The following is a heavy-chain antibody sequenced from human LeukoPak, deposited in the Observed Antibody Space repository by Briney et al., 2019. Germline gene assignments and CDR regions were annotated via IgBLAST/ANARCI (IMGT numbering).Heavy chain of an antibody. J-gene: IGHJ3*01. CDR2: VYYTGST. D-gene: IGHD6-13*01. Sequence: PSETLSLTCTVSGGSISSRSYYWSWVRQPPGKGLEWIGFVYYTGSTNYSPSLKSRVTISVDTSKNQFSLKLRSVTAADTAVYYCARISSSNWYNERGAFDVWGQGTMVTVSS. CDR3: ARISSSNWYNERGAFDV. V-gene: IGHV4-61*01. CDR1: GGSISSRSYY.